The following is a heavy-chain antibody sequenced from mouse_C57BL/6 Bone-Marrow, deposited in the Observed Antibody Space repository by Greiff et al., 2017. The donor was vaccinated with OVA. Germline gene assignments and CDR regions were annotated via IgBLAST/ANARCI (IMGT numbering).Heavy chain of an antibody. CDR2: IDPENGDT. V-gene: IGHV14-4*01. CDR3: TMVTTVVYWYFDV. J-gene: IGHJ1*03. Sequence: VQLQQPGAELVRPGASVKLSCTASGFNIKDDYMHWVKQRPEQGLEWIGWIDPENGDTEYASKFQGKATITADTSSNTAYLQLSSLTSEDTAVYYCTMVTTVVYWYFDVWGTGTTVTVSS. D-gene: IGHD1-1*01. CDR1: GFNIKDDY.